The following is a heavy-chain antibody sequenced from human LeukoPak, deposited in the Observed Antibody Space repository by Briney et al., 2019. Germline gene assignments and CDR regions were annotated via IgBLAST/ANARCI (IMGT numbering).Heavy chain of an antibody. D-gene: IGHD3-10*02. J-gene: IGHJ4*02. Sequence: SETLSLTCTVSGGSISSSSYYWGWIRQPPGKGLEWIGSIYYSGSTYYNPSLKSRVTISVDTSKNQFSLKLSSVTAADTAVYYCARAPSYYYFPFDYWGQGTLVTVSS. V-gene: IGHV4-39*01. CDR1: GGSISSSSYY. CDR2: IYYSGST. CDR3: ARAPSYYYFPFDY.